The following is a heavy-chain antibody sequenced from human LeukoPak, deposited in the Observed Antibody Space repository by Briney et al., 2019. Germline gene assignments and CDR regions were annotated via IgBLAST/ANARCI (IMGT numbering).Heavy chain of an antibody. CDR1: GGSISSYY. Sequence: SETLSLTCTVSGGSISSYYWSWIRQPPGKGLGWIGYIYTSGSTNYNPSLKSRVTISVDTSKNQFSLKLSSVTAADTAVYYCARPARGGGAFDIWGQGTMVTVSS. V-gene: IGHV4-4*09. J-gene: IGHJ3*02. CDR2: IYTSGST. D-gene: IGHD3-10*01. CDR3: ARPARGGGAFDI.